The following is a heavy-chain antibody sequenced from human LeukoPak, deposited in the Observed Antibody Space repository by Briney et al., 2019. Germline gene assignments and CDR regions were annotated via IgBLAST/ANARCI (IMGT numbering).Heavy chain of an antibody. CDR1: GFTFSSYW. J-gene: IGHJ3*02. CDR2: INSDGSYT. V-gene: IGHV3-74*01. CDR3: ARGVGRVVPAATDI. Sequence: PGGSLRLSCAASGFTFSSYWMHWVRQAPGKGLAWVSRINSDGSYTNYADSVKGRFTISRDNAKNSLYLQMNSLRAEDTAVFYCARGVGRVVPAATDIWGQGTMVTVSS. D-gene: IGHD2-2*01.